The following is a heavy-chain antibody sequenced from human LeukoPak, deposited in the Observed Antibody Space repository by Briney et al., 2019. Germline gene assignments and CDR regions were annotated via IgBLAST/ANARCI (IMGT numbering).Heavy chain of an antibody. D-gene: IGHD3-22*01. J-gene: IGHJ3*02. V-gene: IGHV3-20*04. CDR3: AREYYYDSSGYFDAFDI. CDR2: INWNGGST. Sequence: GGSLRLSCAASGFTFDDYGMSWVRQAPGKGLEWVSGINWNGGSTGYADSVKGRFTISRDNAKNSLYLQMNSLRAEDTALYYCAREYYYDSSGYFDAFDIWGQGTMVTVSS. CDR1: GFTFDDYG.